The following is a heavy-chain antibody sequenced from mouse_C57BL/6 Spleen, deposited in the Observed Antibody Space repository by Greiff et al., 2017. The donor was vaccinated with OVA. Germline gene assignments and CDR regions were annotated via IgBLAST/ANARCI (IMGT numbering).Heavy chain of an antibody. CDR3: ARRDYGNWYFDV. V-gene: IGHV1-18*01. Sequence: EVQLQQSGPELVKPGASVKIPCKASGYTFTDYNMDWVKQSHGKSLEWIGDINPNNGGTIYNQKFKGKATLTVDKSSSTAYMELRSLTSEDTAVYYCARRDYGNWYFDVWGTGTTVTVSS. J-gene: IGHJ1*03. CDR1: GYTFTDYN. D-gene: IGHD1-1*01. CDR2: INPNNGGT.